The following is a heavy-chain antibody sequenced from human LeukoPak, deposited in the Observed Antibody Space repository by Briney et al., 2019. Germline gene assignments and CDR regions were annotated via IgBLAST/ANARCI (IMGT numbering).Heavy chain of an antibody. Sequence: GSLRLSCAASGFTFPDYGMSWVRLAPGKGLEWVSGVDLNGGSTHYADSVKGRFTISRDNAENSLYLQMNTLRAEDTALYYCARLFNFYGSGTYYPFDSWGQGALVTVSS. CDR1: GFTFPDYG. CDR3: ARLFNFYGSGTYYPFDS. CDR2: VDLNGGST. J-gene: IGHJ4*02. V-gene: IGHV3-20*04. D-gene: IGHD3-10*01.